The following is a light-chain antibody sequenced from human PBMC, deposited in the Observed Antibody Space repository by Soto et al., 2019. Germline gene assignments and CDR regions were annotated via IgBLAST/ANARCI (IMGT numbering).Light chain of an antibody. V-gene: IGLV2-14*01. Sequence: QSALTQPASVSGSPGQSITISCTGTSSDVGGYNYVSWYQQHPGKAPKLMIYVVTNRPSGVSNRFSGSKSGNTASLTISGLQAGDEPDYYCSSYTTSSTYVFGTGTKLTVL. CDR3: SSYTTSSTYV. CDR2: VVT. J-gene: IGLJ1*01. CDR1: SSDVGGYNY.